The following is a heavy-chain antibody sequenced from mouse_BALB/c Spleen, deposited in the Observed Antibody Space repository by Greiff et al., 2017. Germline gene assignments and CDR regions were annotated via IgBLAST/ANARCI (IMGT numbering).Heavy chain of an antibody. CDR1: GYTFTSYT. CDR2: INPSSGYT. Sequence: QVQLQQSGADLARPGASVKMSCKASGYTFTSYTMHWVKQRPGQGLEWIGYINPSSGYTNYNQKFKDKATLTADKSSSTAYMQLSSLTSEDSAVYYCASPYGSSSSYAMDYWGQGTSVTVSS. V-gene: IGHV1-4*01. CDR3: ASPYGSSSSYAMDY. D-gene: IGHD1-1*01. J-gene: IGHJ4*01.